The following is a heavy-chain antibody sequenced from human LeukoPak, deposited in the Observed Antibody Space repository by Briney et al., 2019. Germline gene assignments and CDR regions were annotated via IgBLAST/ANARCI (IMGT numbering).Heavy chain of an antibody. J-gene: IGHJ4*02. Sequence: PGGSLRLSCAASGFTFSSYSMNWVRQAPGKGLEWVSYISSSSSSSIYYADSVKGRFTISRDNAKNSLYLQMNSLRAEDTAVYYCARLNGYTSNWDGYFFDSWGQGTLVTVSS. CDR3: ARLNGYTSNWDGYFFDS. CDR1: GFTFSSYS. D-gene: IGHD4-11*01. CDR2: ISSSSSSSI. V-gene: IGHV3-48*01.